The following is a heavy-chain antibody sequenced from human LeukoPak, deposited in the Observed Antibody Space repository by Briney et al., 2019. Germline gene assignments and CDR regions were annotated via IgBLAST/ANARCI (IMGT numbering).Heavy chain of an antibody. CDR2: ISSSSSYI. J-gene: IGHJ5*02. V-gene: IGHV3-21*01. D-gene: IGHD2-2*02. CDR3: ARVSIRHAKDWFDP. Sequence: GGLRLSCAASGFTFSSYSMNWVRQAPGKGLEWVSSISSSSSYIYYADSVKGRFTISRDNAKNSLYLQMNSLRAEDTAVYYCARVSIRHAKDWFDPWGQGTLVTVSS. CDR1: GFTFSSYS.